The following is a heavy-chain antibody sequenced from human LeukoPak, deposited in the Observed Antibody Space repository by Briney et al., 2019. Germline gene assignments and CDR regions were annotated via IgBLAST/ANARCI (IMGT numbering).Heavy chain of an antibody. J-gene: IGHJ5*02. CDR3: AKDRAGGSVWYAFDP. D-gene: IGHD6-13*01. CDR2: IKEDGGEK. V-gene: IGHV3-7*03. Sequence: GSLRLSCAASGFTFSNYWMTWVRQAPGKGLEWVAHIKEDGGEKHYVDPVKGRFTISRDNSKNTLYLQMNSLRPDDTAVYYCAKDRAGGSVWYAFDPWGQGTLVTVSS. CDR1: GFTFSNYW.